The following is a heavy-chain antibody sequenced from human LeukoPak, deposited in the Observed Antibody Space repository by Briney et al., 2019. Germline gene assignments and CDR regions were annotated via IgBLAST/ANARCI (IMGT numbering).Heavy chain of an antibody. D-gene: IGHD3-22*01. CDR3: GRSGWKRSGYTSYYYYGMDV. CDR1: GFTFSDYY. J-gene: IGHJ6*02. V-gene: IGHV3-11*01. Sequence: GGSLRLSCAASGFTFSDYYMSWIRQAPGKGLEWVSYISSSGSTIYYADSVKGRFTISRDNAKNSLYLQMNSLRAEDTAAYYCGRSGWKRSGYTSYYYYGMDVWGQGTTVTVSS. CDR2: ISSSGSTI.